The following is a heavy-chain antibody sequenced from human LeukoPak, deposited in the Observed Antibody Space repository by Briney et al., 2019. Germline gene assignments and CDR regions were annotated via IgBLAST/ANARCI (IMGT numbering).Heavy chain of an antibody. V-gene: IGHV1-69*05. D-gene: IGHD4-23*01. CDR2: IIPILRSA. Sequence: ASVKVSCTASVGNFNSYAVSWVRQAPGQGLEWMGAIIPILRSANYAQKFQGRGTITTDESTRTVYMELGSLRIEDTAVYFCARDRANIITPLKAFDIWGQGTMVTVSS. CDR1: VGNFNSYA. J-gene: IGHJ3*02. CDR3: ARDRANIITPLKAFDI.